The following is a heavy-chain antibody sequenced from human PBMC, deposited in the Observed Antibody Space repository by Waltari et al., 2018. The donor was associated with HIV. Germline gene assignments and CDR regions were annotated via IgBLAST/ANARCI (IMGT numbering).Heavy chain of an antibody. D-gene: IGHD3-10*01. CDR1: GYTLTELS. Sequence: QVQLVQSGAEVKKPGASVKVSCKVSGYTLTELSMHWVRQAPGKGLEWMGNFDPEDDKTIYAQKFQGRITMTEDTSSDTAYMELSSLTSGDTAVYYCATDFSGMVRAYSYYSLDVWGQGTTVTVSS. CDR3: ATDFSGMVRAYSYYSLDV. V-gene: IGHV1-24*01. CDR2: FDPEDDKT. J-gene: IGHJ6*02.